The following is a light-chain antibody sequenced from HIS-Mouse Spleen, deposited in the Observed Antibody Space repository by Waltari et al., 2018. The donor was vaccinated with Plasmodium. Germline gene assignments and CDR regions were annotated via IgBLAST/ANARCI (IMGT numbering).Light chain of an antibody. CDR2: AAS. CDR1: QGIRNY. J-gene: IGKJ3*01. V-gene: IGKV1-27*01. Sequence: DIQMTQYPSSLSASVGDRVTITCRASQGIRNYLAWYQQKPGKVPKLLIYAASTLQSGVPSRFSGSGSGTDFTLTISSLQPEDVATYYCQKYNSAPRTFGPGTKVDIK. CDR3: QKYNSAPRT.